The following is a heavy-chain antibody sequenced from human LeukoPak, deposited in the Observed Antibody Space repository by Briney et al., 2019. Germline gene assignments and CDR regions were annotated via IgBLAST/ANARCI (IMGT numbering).Heavy chain of an antibody. Sequence: PGGSLRLSCAASGFTFSSNCMSWVRQAPGKGLEWVSVIYAAGSTHYSDSVKGRFTISRDNSKNTLYLQMNSLTAEDTAVYYCARAVVGTSCYGYWGQGTLVTVSS. V-gene: IGHV3-66*01. CDR1: GFTFSSNC. D-gene: IGHD2-2*01. CDR2: IYAAGST. J-gene: IGHJ4*02. CDR3: ARAVVGTSCYGY.